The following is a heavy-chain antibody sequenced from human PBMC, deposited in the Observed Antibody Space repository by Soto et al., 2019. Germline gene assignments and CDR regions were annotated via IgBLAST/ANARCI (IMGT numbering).Heavy chain of an antibody. CDR2: VIYSGGTT. J-gene: IGHJ4*02. Sequence: PGGSLRLSCAASGFSFSSFAMSWVRQAPGQGLEWVSAVIYSGGTTYYADFVKGRFTVSRDDSKNTLYLHMSSLRVEDTAIYYCAKRQSFDFWSGYLPFFDYWGQGTPVTVSS. CDR1: GFSFSSFA. V-gene: IGHV3-23*01. CDR3: AKRQSFDFWSGYLPFFDY. D-gene: IGHD3-3*01.